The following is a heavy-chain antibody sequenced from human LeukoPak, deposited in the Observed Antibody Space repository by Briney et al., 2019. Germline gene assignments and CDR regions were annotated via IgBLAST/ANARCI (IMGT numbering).Heavy chain of an antibody. V-gene: IGHV3-23*01. CDR3: AKALEQETVIALDS. D-gene: IGHD6-13*01. CDR1: GFTFSTYA. Sequence: GGSLRLSCAASGFTFSTYAMSWVRQAPGEGLEWVSAISGSGGSTYYADSVKGRFTISRDNSKNTLYLQMNSLRAEDTSIYFCAKALEQETVIALDSWGQGTLVTVSS. J-gene: IGHJ4*02. CDR2: ISGSGGST.